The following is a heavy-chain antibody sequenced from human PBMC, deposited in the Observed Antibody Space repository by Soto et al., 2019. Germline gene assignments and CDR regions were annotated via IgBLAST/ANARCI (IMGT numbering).Heavy chain of an antibody. J-gene: IGHJ6*02. CDR2: ISAYNGNT. Sequence: RASVKVSCKASGYTFTSYGISWVRQAPGQGLEWMGWISAYNGNTNYAQKLQGRVTMTTDTSTSTAYMELRSLRSDDTAVYYCARGGIAVDGRYYYYGMDVWGQGTTVTVSS. CDR3: ARGGIAVDGRYYYYGMDV. V-gene: IGHV1-18*04. CDR1: GYTFTSYG. D-gene: IGHD6-19*01.